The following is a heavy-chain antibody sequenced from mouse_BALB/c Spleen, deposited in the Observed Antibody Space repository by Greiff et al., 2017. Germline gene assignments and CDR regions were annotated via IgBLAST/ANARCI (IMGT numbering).Heavy chain of an antibody. V-gene: IGHV5-6-2*01. CDR2: INSNGGST. CDR1: GFTFSSYY. D-gene: IGHD2-3*01. CDR3: ARQDDGYSYYAMDY. Sequence: EVQGVESGGGLVKLGGSLKLSCAASGFTFSSYYMSWVRQTPEKRLELVAAINSNGGSTYYPDTVKGRFTISRDNAKNTLYLQMSSLKSEDTALYYCARQDDGYSYYAMDYWGQGTSVTVSS. J-gene: IGHJ4*01.